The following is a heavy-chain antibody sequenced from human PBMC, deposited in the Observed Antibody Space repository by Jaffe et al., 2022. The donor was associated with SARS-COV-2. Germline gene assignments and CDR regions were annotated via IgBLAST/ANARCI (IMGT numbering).Heavy chain of an antibody. CDR3: AKVGNGWSEFGS. CDR2: ISGTLRDT. Sequence: DVQLVDSGGGLVQPGGSLRLSCTASGFTFSSYAMSWVRQAPGKGLQWVATISGTLRDTFYADSVRGRFTISRDNSENTLFLQMNSLRVDDTAVYYCAKVGNGWSEFGSWGQGTLVTVSS. CDR1: GFTFSSYA. V-gene: IGHV3-23*04. J-gene: IGHJ1*01. D-gene: IGHD6-19*01.